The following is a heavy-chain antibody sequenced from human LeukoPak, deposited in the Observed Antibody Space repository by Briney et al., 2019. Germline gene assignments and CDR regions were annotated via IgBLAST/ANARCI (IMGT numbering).Heavy chain of an antibody. Sequence: ASVKVSCKASEYTFTDYYMHWVRQAPGQGLEWMGWINPVSGGTNYVQKFQGRVTMTRDTSISTAYMELSRLGSDDTAVYYCARANFLSCSSTSCLFDYWGQGTLVTVSS. CDR2: INPVSGGT. D-gene: IGHD2-2*01. CDR1: EYTFTDYY. J-gene: IGHJ4*02. V-gene: IGHV1-2*02. CDR3: ARANFLSCSSTSCLFDY.